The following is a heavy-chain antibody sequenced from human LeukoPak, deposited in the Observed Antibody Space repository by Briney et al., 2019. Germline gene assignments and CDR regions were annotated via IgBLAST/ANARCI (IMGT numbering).Heavy chain of an antibody. CDR3: ARVGDSSGYFEGDAFDI. CDR2: IYYSGST. V-gene: IGHV4-39*07. J-gene: IGHJ3*02. CDR1: GGSISSSSYY. D-gene: IGHD3-22*01. Sequence: SETLSLTCSVSGGSISSSSYYWGWIRQPPGKGLEWIGSIYYSGSTYYNPSLKSRVTISVDTSKNQFSLKLSSVTAADTAVYYCARVGDSSGYFEGDAFDIWGQGTMVTVSS.